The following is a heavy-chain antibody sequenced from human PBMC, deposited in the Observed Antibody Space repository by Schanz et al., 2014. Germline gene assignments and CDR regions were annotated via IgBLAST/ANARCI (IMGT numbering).Heavy chain of an antibody. CDR2: IYNTGST. J-gene: IGHJ4*02. CDR3: ARQKYHGSGIYFRQDFDY. V-gene: IGHV4-4*02. Sequence: QVKLQESGPGLVKPSGTLSLTCAVSGASIESPNWWSWVRQPPGKGLEWIGQIYNTGSTDFNPSLKSRVTISLDKSKTLFSLRLSSVTAADTAVYYCARQKYHGSGIYFRQDFDYWGQGTLVTVSS. CDR1: GASIESPNW. D-gene: IGHD3-10*01.